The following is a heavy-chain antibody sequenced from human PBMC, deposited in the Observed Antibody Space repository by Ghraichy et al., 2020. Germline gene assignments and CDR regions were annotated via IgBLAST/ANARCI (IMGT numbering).Heavy chain of an antibody. Sequence: SETLSLTCAVYGASFSAYYWSWIRQPPGKGLEWIGEINHSGSTNYNPSLKSRVTISVVTSNDQFSLNLNSVTAADTAVYYCVSSAWLEGPYFQHWGQGTLVTVSS. CDR1: GASFSAYY. V-gene: IGHV4-34*01. J-gene: IGHJ1*01. D-gene: IGHD6-19*01. CDR3: VSSAWLEGPYFQH. CDR2: INHSGST.